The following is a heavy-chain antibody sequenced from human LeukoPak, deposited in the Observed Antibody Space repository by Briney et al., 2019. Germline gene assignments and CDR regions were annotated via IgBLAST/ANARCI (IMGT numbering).Heavy chain of an antibody. J-gene: IGHJ4*02. CDR3: AKDLQVTPDY. CDR2: ISYDGTNK. Sequence: SLRLSCAASGFTFSDYYMSWIRQAPGKGLEWVAFISYDGTNKYYADSVRGRFTISRDNSKNTLFLQMNSLRAEDTAVYYCAKDLQVTPDYWGQGTLVTVSS. D-gene: IGHD2-21*02. CDR1: GFTFSDYY. V-gene: IGHV3-30*18.